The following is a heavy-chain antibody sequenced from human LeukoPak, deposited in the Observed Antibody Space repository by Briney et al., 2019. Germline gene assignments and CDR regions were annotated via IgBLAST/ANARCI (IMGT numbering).Heavy chain of an antibody. V-gene: IGHV4-59*02. CDR2: IYYSGRI. Sequence: PSETLSLTCTVSGGSVSSHYWSWIRQPPGKGLEWIGYIYYSGRINYNPSLKSRVTISVDTSKNQFSLKLSSVTAADTAVYYCARAGNYYYSSGYYSHFDYWGQGTLVTVSS. D-gene: IGHD3-22*01. J-gene: IGHJ4*02. CDR1: GGSVSSHY. CDR3: ARAGNYYYSSGYYSHFDY.